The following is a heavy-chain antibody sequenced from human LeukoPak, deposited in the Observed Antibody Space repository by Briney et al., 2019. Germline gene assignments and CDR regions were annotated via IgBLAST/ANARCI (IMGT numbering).Heavy chain of an antibody. CDR2: IKPDGSEK. Sequence: PGGSLRLSCAASALTFRTYWMSWVRQAPGKGLEWVAMIKPDGSEKYYVDSVKGLFTISRDNAKNSLYLQMTSLRAEDTAVYYCTRDASGDTNSGPRMDVWAKGPRSPSP. J-gene: IGHJ6*02. CDR1: ALTFRTYW. CDR3: TRDASGDTNSGPRMDV. V-gene: IGHV3-7*05. D-gene: IGHD1-26*01.